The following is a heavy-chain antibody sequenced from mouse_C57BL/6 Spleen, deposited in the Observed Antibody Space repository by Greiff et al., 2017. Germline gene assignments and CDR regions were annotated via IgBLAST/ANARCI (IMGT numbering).Heavy chain of an antibody. V-gene: IGHV2-2*01. CDR2: IWSGGST. D-gene: IGHD2-2*01. Sequence: VQLQQSGPGLVQPSQSLSITCTVSGFSLTSYGVHWVRQSPGKGLEWLGVIWSGGSTDYNAAFISRLSISKDNSKSQVFFKMNSLQADDTAIYYCARGRWLRRGGYYFDYWGQGTTLTVSS. CDR3: ARGRWLRRGGYYFDY. CDR1: GFSLTSYG. J-gene: IGHJ2*01.